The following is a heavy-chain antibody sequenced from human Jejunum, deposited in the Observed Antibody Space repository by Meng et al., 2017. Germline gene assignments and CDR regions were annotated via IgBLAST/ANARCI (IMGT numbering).Heavy chain of an antibody. CDR3: AKHGGYYQHY. J-gene: IGHJ4*02. CDR1: GDSITTNTY. V-gene: IGHV4-4*02. CDR2: IDHRGSP. Sequence: QLRCQEKGPGLVNPSGSLSLTFIVPGDSITTNTYWSWVRQSPEKGLEWIGQIDHRGSPYYNPSLKSRVTKSLDKSKSQVSLQLTSVTAADTAVYYCAKHGGYYQHYWGQGTLVTVSS. D-gene: IGHD3-22*01.